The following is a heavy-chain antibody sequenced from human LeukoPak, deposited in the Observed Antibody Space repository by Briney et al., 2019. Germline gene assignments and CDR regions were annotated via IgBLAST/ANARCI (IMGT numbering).Heavy chain of an antibody. V-gene: IGHV3-74*01. CDR3: ARGEIVRGISMGFDY. D-gene: IGHD5-12*01. CDR1: GFTFSSYW. CDR2: INSDGSST. J-gene: IGHJ4*02. Sequence: GGSLRLSCAASGFTFSSYWMHWVRQAPGKGLVWVSRINSDGSSTSYADSVKGRFTISRDNAKNTLYLQMNSLRAEDTAVYYCARGEIVRGISMGFDYWGQGTLVTVSS.